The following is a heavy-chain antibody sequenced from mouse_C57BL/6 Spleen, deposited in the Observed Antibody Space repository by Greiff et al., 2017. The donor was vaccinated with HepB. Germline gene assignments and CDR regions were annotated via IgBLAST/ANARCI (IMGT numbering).Heavy chain of an antibody. D-gene: IGHD2-10*02. CDR1: GFSLTSYG. Sequence: VQVVESGPGLVQPSQSLSITCTVSGFSLTSYGVHWVRQSPGKGLEWLGVIWSGGSTDYNAAFISRLSISKDNSKSQVFFKMNSLQADDTAIYYCARYGQPGYYYAMDYWGQGTSVTVSS. V-gene: IGHV2-2*01. J-gene: IGHJ4*01. CDR2: IWSGGST. CDR3: ARYGQPGYYYAMDY.